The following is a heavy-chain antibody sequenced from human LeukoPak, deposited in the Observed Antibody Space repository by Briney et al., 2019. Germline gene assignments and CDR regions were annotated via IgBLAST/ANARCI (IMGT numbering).Heavy chain of an antibody. CDR3: AAVGYFDVLGAFDI. V-gene: IGHV1-58*02. CDR2: IVVGSGNT. CDR1: GFTFTSSA. J-gene: IGHJ3*02. D-gene: IGHD3-9*01. Sequence: SVKVSCKASGFTFTSSAMQWVRQARGQRLEWIGWIVVGSGNTNYAQKFQERVTITRDMSTSTAYMELSSLRSEDTAVYYCAAVGYFDVLGAFDIWGQGTMVTVSS.